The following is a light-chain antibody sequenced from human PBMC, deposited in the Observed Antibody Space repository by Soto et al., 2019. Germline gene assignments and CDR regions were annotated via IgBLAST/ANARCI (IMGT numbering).Light chain of an antibody. J-gene: IGLJ3*02. CDR3: CSYTGTYTWV. Sequence: QSALTQPRSVSGSPGQSVTISCTGTSSDVGGYNYVSWYQQYPGKAPKFVIYDVNKRPSGVPDRFSGSKSGNTASLTISGLQAEDEADYYCCSYTGTYTWVFGGGTKLTVL. V-gene: IGLV2-11*01. CDR1: SSDVGGYNY. CDR2: DVN.